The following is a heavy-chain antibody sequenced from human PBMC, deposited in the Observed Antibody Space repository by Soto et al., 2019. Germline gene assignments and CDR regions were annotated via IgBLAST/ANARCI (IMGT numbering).Heavy chain of an antibody. CDR2: IYYSGST. CDR1: GGSISSGDYY. J-gene: IGHJ4*02. D-gene: IGHD3-9*01. Sequence: SETLSLTCTVSGGSISSGDYYWSWIRQPPGKGLEWIGYIYYSGSTYYNPSLKSRVTISVDTSKNQFSLKLSSVTAADTAVYYCAREQAGYDILTGYYPTQFDYWGQGTLVTVS. V-gene: IGHV4-30-4*01. CDR3: AREQAGYDILTGYYPTQFDY.